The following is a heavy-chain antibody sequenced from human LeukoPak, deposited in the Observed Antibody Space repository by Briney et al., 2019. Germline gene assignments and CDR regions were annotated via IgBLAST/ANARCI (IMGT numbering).Heavy chain of an antibody. V-gene: IGHV4-34*01. CDR1: GGSFSGYY. D-gene: IGHD1-20*01. Sequence: SETLSLTCAVYGGSFSGYYWSWIRQPPGKGLEWIGNIYYSGSTYYNPSLRSRVTISVDTSKNQFSLRLSSVTAADTAVYYCASFYNWNTQFDYWGQGTPVTVSS. J-gene: IGHJ4*02. CDR3: ASFYNWNTQFDY. CDR2: IYYSGST.